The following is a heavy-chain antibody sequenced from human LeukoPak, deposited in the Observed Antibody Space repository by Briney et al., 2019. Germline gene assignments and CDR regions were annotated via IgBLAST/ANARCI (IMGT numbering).Heavy chain of an antibody. V-gene: IGHV4-59*08. CDR2: IYYSGST. Sequence: SETLSLTCTVSGGSISSYYWSWIRQPPGKGLEWIGYIYYSGSTNYNPSLKSRVTISVDTSKNQFSLKLSSVTAADTAVYCCARESGYYEDGFDYWGQGTLVTVSS. D-gene: IGHD3-3*01. CDR1: GGSISSYY. J-gene: IGHJ4*02. CDR3: ARESGYYEDGFDY.